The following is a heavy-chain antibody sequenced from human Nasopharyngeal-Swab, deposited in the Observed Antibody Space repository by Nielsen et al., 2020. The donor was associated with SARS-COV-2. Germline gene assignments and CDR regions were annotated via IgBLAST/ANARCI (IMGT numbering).Heavy chain of an antibody. V-gene: IGHV3-30-3*01. Sequence: GESLKISCAASGFTFSSYAMHWVRQAPGKGLEWVAVISYDGSNKYYADSVKGRFTISRDNAKNSLYLQMNSLRAEDTAVYYCAREAPIGYCSSTSCYTGNAFDIWGQGTMVTVSS. CDR1: GFTFSSYA. D-gene: IGHD2-2*02. CDR3: AREAPIGYCSSTSCYTGNAFDI. J-gene: IGHJ3*02. CDR2: ISYDGSNK.